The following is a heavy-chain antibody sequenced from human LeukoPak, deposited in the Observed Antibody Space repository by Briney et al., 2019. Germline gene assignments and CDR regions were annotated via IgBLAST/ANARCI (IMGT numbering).Heavy chain of an antibody. J-gene: IGHJ4*02. CDR3: ASEQQLVQYYFDY. D-gene: IGHD6-13*01. CDR2: IYYSGST. CDR1: GGSISSSSYY. V-gene: IGHV4-39*01. Sequence: SETLSLTCTVSGGSISSSSYYWGWIRQPPGKGLEWIGSIYYSGSTYYNPSLKSRVTISVDTSKNQFSLKLSSVTAADTAVYYCASEQQLVQYYFDYWGQGTLVTVSS.